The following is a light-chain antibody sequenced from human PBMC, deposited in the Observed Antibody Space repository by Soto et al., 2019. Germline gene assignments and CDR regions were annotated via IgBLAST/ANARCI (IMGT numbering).Light chain of an antibody. J-gene: IGKJ2*01. CDR3: QHYGSSAST. CDR2: GAS. CDR1: QSVRSNY. V-gene: IGKV3-20*01. Sequence: QSPGTLSLSPGERATLSCRASQSVRSNYLAWYQPKPGQAPRLLIYGASSRATGIPDRFSGSGSGTDFNLTISRLEPEDFAVYYCQHYGSSASTFGQGTTLEIK.